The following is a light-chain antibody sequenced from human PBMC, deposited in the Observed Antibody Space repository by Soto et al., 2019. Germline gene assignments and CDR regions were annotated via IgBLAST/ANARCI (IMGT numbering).Light chain of an antibody. CDR2: RVS. CDR3: TSYTTSSTWV. J-gene: IGLJ3*02. CDR1: GSDVGRYNY. Sequence: QSALTQPASVSGSPGQSITISCTGTGSDVGRYNYVSWYQQYPGKVPKLMIYRVSNRPSGVPIRFSGSKSGDTASLTISGLQAEDEADYYCTSYTTSSTWVFGGGTKLTVL. V-gene: IGLV2-14*01.